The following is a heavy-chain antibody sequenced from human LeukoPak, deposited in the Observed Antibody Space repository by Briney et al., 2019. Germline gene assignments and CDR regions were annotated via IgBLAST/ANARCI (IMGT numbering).Heavy chain of an antibody. J-gene: IGHJ5*02. CDR3: ARVRYSSSSPWFDP. CDR2: ISSSSYT. CDR1: GFPFSSYW. Sequence: GGSLRLSCVASGFPFSSYWMTWVRQAPGKGLEWVSYISSSSYTNYADSVKGRFTISRDNAKNSLYLQMNSLRAEDTAVYYCARVRYSSSSPWFDPWGQGTLATVSS. V-gene: IGHV3-21*05. D-gene: IGHD6-6*01.